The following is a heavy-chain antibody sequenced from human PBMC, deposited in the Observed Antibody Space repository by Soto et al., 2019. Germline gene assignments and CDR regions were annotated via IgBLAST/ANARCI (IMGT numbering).Heavy chain of an antibody. Sequence: GGSLRLSCAASDSTIRRYAMSWVRQAPGKGLEWVSGITGNSARIYYADSVKGRFSISRDNSKNTLYLQMDTLRAEDTAVYYCAKNGDFDYDAFDVWGQGTVVTVSS. D-gene: IGHD3-16*01. CDR3: AKNGDFDYDAFDV. V-gene: IGHV3-23*01. CDR1: DSTIRRYA. J-gene: IGHJ3*01. CDR2: ITGNSARI.